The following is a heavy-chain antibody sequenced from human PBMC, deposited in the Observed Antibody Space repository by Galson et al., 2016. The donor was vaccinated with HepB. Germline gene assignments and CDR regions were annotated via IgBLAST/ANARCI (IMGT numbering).Heavy chain of an antibody. CDR3: ARRDWQQLMTTRFDY. V-gene: IGHV1-69*06. D-gene: IGHD6-13*01. CDR2: IIPGIDSA. CDR1: GGTFDSSA. J-gene: IGHJ4*02. Sequence: SVKVSCKAFGGTFDSSAISWVRQAPGEGLEWMGGIIPGIDSANYAQKFQGRVTITADRSTSTVYMKLGSLRSEDTAMYYCARRDWQQLMTTRFDYWGQGTLVTVTP.